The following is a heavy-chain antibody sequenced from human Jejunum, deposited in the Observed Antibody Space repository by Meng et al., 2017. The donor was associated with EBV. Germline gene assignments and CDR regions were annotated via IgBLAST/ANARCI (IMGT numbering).Heavy chain of an antibody. CDR3: AGGAAAGTGSGFQH. D-gene: IGHD6-13*01. CDR1: GDSVSSNSAT. Sequence: QVQLQQSGPGLVKPSXTLPLTCAXSGDSVSSNSATWHWVRQSPSRGLEWLGRTYYRSKSYNDYAVSVKSRITINPDTSKNQFSLQLNSVTPEDTAVYYCAGGAAAGTGSGFQHWGQGTLVTVSS. CDR2: TYYRSKSYN. V-gene: IGHV6-1*01. J-gene: IGHJ1*01.